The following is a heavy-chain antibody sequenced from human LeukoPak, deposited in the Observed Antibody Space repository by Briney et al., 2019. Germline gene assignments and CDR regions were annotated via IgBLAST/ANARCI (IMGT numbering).Heavy chain of an antibody. Sequence: TSETLSLTCAVYGGSFSGYYWSWIRQPPGKGLEWIGEINHSGSTNYNPSLKSRVTISVDTSKNQFSLKLSSVTAADTAVYYCARVGYYDSSGKLNDYWGQGTLVTVSS. V-gene: IGHV4-34*01. CDR1: GGSFSGYY. CDR2: INHSGST. J-gene: IGHJ4*02. CDR3: ARVGYYDSSGKLNDY. D-gene: IGHD3-22*01.